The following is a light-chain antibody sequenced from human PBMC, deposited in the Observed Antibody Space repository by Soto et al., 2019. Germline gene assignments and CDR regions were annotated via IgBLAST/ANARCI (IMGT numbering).Light chain of an antibody. CDR3: AAWDDSLNYV. J-gene: IGLJ1*01. V-gene: IGLV1-40*01. CDR2: FST. CDR1: SSNIGAGYD. Sequence: QSVLTQPPSVSGAPGQRVTISCSGGSSNIGAGYDVHWYHHVPGTAPKLVVYFSTHRPSGVPDRFSGSKSGTSASLAIDGLQPEDEGDYYCAAWDDSLNYVFGTGTKLTVL.